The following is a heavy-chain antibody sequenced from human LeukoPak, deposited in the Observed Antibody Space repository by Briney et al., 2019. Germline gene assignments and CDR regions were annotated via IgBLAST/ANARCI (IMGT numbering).Heavy chain of an antibody. CDR3: AKGYYDILTDYFHNWFNP. J-gene: IGHJ5*02. D-gene: IGHD3-9*01. CDR1: GFTFSSYA. Sequence: PPGGSLRLSCAASGFTFSSYAMSWVRQAPGKGLEWVSAISGSGGSTYYADSVKGRFTIPRDNSKNTLYLQMNSLRADDTAVYYCAKGYYDILTDYFHNWFNPWGQGTLVIVSS. V-gene: IGHV3-23*01. CDR2: ISGSGGST.